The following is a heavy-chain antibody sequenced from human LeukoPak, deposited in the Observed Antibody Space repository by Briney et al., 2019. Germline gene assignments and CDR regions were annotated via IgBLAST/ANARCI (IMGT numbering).Heavy chain of an antibody. V-gene: IGHV1-8*01. J-gene: IGHJ6*02. CDR3: ARAAHHSYYYGMDV. CDR2: MNADSGST. CDR1: GYTFTSYD. Sequence: GASVKVSCKASGYTFTSYDINWVRQATGQGLEWMGWMNADSGSTAFAQKFQGRVTMTRNTTTSTAYMELSSVRPDDTAVYYCARAAHHSYYYGMDVWGQGTTVTVSS.